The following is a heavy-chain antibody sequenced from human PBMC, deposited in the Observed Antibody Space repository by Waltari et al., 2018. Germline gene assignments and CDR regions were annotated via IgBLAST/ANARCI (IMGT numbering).Heavy chain of an antibody. V-gene: IGHV1-69*08. CDR2: IIRIFGTA. Sequence: QVQLVQSGAEVKKPGSSVKVSCKASGGTFSSYAISWVRQAPGQGLEWMGRIIRIFGTANYAQKFQGRVTITADKSTSTAYIELSSLRSEDTAVYYCARGVVIASDAFDIWGQGTMVTVSS. CDR1: GGTFSSYA. D-gene: IGHD2-21*01. CDR3: ARGVVIASDAFDI. J-gene: IGHJ3*02.